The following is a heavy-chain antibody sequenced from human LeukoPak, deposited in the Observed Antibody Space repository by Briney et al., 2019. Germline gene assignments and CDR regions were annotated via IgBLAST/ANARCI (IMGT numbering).Heavy chain of an antibody. V-gene: IGHV4-4*02. Sequence: PSGTLSLTCAVSGGSISSSNWWSWVRQPPGKGLEWIGEINHSGSTNYNPSLKSRVTISVDTSKNQFSLKLSSVTAADTAVYYCTYLAAAGTLRWGQGTLVTVSS. CDR3: TYLAAAGTLR. D-gene: IGHD6-13*01. J-gene: IGHJ4*02. CDR1: GGSISSSNW. CDR2: INHSGST.